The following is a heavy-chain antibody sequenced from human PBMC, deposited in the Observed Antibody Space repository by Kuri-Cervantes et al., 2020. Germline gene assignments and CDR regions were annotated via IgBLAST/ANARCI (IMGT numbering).Heavy chain of an antibody. CDR2: ISYDGSNK. CDR1: GFTFSSYG. J-gene: IGHJ4*02. D-gene: IGHD5-12*01. Sequence: GESLKISCAASGFTFSSYGMHWVRQAPGKGLEWVAVISYDGSNKYYADSVKGRFTISRDNSKNTLCLQMNSLRAEDTAVYYCAKGPMRGYSGYPKQGYFDYWGQGTLVTVSS. V-gene: IGHV3-30*18. CDR3: AKGPMRGYSGYPKQGYFDY.